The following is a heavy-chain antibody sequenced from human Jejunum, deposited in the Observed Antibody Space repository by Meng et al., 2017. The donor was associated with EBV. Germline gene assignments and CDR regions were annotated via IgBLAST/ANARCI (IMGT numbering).Heavy chain of an antibody. J-gene: IGHJ4*02. V-gene: IGHV3-23*04. CDR3: AKLLKY. CDR2: ISGSAGST. CDR1: GFTCSSSA. Sequence: EGPLVGLGGGSVTPGGSLGLSCAASGFTCSSSAMSWVRQAPGKGLEWVSVISGSAGSTYYADSVKGRFTISRDTSNNSLYLQMNSLRAEDTAIYYCAKLLKYWGQGTLVTVSS.